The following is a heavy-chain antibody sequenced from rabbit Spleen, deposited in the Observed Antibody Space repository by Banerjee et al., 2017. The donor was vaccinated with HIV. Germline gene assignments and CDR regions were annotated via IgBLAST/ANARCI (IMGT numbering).Heavy chain of an antibody. CDR2: IDAGSSGFT. D-gene: IGHD3-1*01. CDR1: GVSFSGDSY. Sequence: QSLEESGGDLVKPGASLTLTCIASGVSFSGDSYMCWVRQAPGKGLEWVVCIDAGSSGFTYFASWAKGRFTISRSTSLNTVDLTLTSLTAAATATFFCARDLDTTSPAWDLWGPGTLVTVS. V-gene: IGHV1S40*01. CDR3: ARDLDTTSPAWDL. J-gene: IGHJ4*01.